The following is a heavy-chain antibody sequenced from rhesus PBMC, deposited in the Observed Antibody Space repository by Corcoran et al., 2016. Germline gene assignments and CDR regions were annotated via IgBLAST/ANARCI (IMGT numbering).Heavy chain of an antibody. CDR2: IYGSNENT. V-gene: IGHV4-143*01. CDR1: RGSITASYY. Sequence: QVQLQESGPGLVKPSETLSLTGTVSRGSITASYYWNWIRQPPGKGLEWMGRIYGSNENTNYNPSLKSRVTISRDTSKNQFSLKLSSVTAADTAMYYCARGRGLVDYWGQGVLVTVSS. J-gene: IGHJ4*01. CDR3: ARGRGLVDY. D-gene: IGHD5-42*01.